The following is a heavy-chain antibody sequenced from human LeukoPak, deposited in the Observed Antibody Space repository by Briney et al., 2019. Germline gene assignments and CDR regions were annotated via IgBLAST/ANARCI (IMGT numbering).Heavy chain of an antibody. Sequence: PGGSLRLSCAASGFTFSSYAMHWVRQAPGKGLEWVAVISYDGSNKYYADSVKGRFTISRDNSKNTLYLQMNSLGAEDTAVYYCARDLSPYYYGSGSFDYWGQGTLVTVSS. CDR3: ARDLSPYYYGSGSFDY. J-gene: IGHJ4*02. CDR1: GFTFSSYA. CDR2: ISYDGSNK. V-gene: IGHV3-30*01. D-gene: IGHD3-10*01.